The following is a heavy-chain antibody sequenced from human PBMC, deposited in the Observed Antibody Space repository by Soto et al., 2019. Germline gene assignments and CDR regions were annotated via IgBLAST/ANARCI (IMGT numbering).Heavy chain of an antibody. CDR3: ETQTMECLSYYYYYYGMDV. J-gene: IGHJ6*02. CDR1: GGTFSSYA. D-gene: IGHD3-3*01. V-gene: IGHV1-69*13. Sequence: SSVKVSCKASGGTFSSYAISWVRQAPGQGLEWMGGIIPIFGTANYAQKFQGRVTITADESTSTAYMELSSLRSEDTAVYYCETQTMECLSYYYYYYGMDVWGQGTTVTVSS. CDR2: IIPIFGTA.